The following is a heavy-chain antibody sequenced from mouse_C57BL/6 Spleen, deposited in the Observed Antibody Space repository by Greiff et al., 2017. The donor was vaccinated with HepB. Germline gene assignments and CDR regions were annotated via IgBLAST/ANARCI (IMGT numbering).Heavy chain of an antibody. D-gene: IGHD2-4*01. Sequence: EVHLVESGGGLVKPGGSLKLSCAASGFTFSSYAMSWVRQTPEKRLEWVATISDGGSYTYYPDNVKGRFTISRDNAKNNLYLQMSHLKSEDTAMYYCARDSDDYDGYYYAMDYWGQGTPVTVSS. CDR2: ISDGGSYT. J-gene: IGHJ4*01. CDR1: GFTFSSYA. V-gene: IGHV5-4*01. CDR3: ARDSDDYDGYYYAMDY.